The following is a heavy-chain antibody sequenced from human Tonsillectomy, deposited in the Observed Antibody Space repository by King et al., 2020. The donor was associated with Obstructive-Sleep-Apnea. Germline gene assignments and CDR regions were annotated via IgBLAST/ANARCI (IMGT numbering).Heavy chain of an antibody. CDR3: ARHDSSGWKNY. CDR1: GGSISSSSYY. J-gene: IGHJ4*02. D-gene: IGHD6-19*01. V-gene: IGHV4-39*01. CDR2: IYYSGST. Sequence: QLQESGPGLVKPSETLSLTCTVSGGSISSSSYYWGWFRHPPGKGLEWIGSIYYSGSTYYNPSLKSRGTISVDTSKNQFSLKLSSVTAADTAVYYCARHDSSGWKNYWGQGTLVTVSS.